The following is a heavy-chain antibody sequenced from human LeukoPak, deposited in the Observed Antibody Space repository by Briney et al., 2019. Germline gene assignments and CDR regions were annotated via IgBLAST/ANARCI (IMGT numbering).Heavy chain of an antibody. CDR2: IEYDGTNK. CDR3: ATWAATILGTDC. J-gene: IGHJ4*02. V-gene: IGHV3-30*09. Sequence: QPGGFLRLSCAASGFTVSTSYMSWVRQAPGKGLEWVAFIEYDGTNKYYRESVKGRFAISRDNSKNTLSLQMDSLRVEDTAVYYCATWAATILGTDCWGQGTLVTVSS. D-gene: IGHD3-3*01. CDR1: GFTVSTSY.